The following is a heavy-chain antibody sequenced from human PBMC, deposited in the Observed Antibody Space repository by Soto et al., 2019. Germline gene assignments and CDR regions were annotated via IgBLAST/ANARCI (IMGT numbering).Heavy chain of an antibody. Sequence: EVRLVESGGNLVKSGGSLRLSCVGSGFLFRNYEMNWVHQAPGEGLEWLAHISTTGGHVIESDSVKCRFTISRDNTKHTLYLQMNSLRTEDTGVYYCVSQPHWARPFESWGHGTLVNVSS. D-gene: IGHD7-27*01. CDR2: ISTTGGHV. J-gene: IGHJ4*01. CDR1: GFLFRNYE. V-gene: IGHV3-48*03. CDR3: VSQPHWARPFES.